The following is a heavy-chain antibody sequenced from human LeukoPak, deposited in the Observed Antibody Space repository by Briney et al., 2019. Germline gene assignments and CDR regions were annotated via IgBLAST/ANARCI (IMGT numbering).Heavy chain of an antibody. J-gene: IGHJ5*02. Sequence: TGGSLRLSRATSGFNFTNFAMNWVRQAPGKGLEWVSFISGSGGTKHYADSVKGRFTISRDSSNNLVFLQMSNLRPDDTAVYFCARDSPYTLWAVFEPWGQGTLVIVSS. CDR1: GFNFTNFA. V-gene: IGHV3-23*01. CDR3: ARDSPYTLWAVFEP. D-gene: IGHD3-16*01. CDR2: ISGSGGTK.